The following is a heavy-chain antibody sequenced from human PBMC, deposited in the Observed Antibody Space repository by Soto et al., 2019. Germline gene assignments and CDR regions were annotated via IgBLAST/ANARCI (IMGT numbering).Heavy chain of an antibody. J-gene: IGHJ4*02. CDR3: ARAGRDRYNWIFDY. V-gene: IGHV1-69*13. CDR1: GGTFSSYA. CDR2: IIPIFGTA. Sequence: SVKVSCKASGGTFSSYAISCVRQAPGQGLEWMGGIIPIFGTANYAQKFQGRVTITADESTSTAYMELSSLRSEDTAVYYCARAGRDRYNWIFDYWGQGALVTVSS. D-gene: IGHD1-1*01.